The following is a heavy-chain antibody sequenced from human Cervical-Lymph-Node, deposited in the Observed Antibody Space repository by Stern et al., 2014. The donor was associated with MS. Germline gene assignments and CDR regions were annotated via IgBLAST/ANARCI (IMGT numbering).Heavy chain of an antibody. V-gene: IGHV5-51*01. J-gene: IGHJ4*02. Sequence: MQLVQSGAEVKKPGESLKISCKLSGYSFTIYYIAWVRQMPGKGLEWMGVIYPYDSDTTYSPSFQGQVTISADKSITTAYLQWSSLRASDTAMYYCARHVQGFDYWGQGTLVTV. CDR1: GYSFTIYY. CDR3: ARHVQGFDY. CDR2: IYPYDSDT.